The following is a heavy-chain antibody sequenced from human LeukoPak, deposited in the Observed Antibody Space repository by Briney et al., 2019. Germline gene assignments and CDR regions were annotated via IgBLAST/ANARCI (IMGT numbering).Heavy chain of an antibody. Sequence: SQTLSLTCTVSGGSISSGGYYWSWIRQHPGKGLEWIGYIYYSGSTYYNPSLKSRVTISVDTSKNQFSLKLSSVTAADTAVYYCAKGVQLVGPFDYWGQGTLVTVSS. D-gene: IGHD6-13*01. CDR1: GGSISSGGYY. V-gene: IGHV4-31*03. J-gene: IGHJ4*02. CDR2: IYYSGST. CDR3: AKGVQLVGPFDY.